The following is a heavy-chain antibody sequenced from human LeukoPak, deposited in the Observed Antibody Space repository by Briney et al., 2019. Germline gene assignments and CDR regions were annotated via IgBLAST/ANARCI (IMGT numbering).Heavy chain of an antibody. D-gene: IGHD3-10*01. CDR2: INHSGST. CDR1: GGSFSGYY. J-gene: IGHJ4*02. CDR3: ARWPQGRLGELFNDY. Sequence: SETLSLTCAVYGGSFSGYYWSWIRQPPGKGLEWIGEINHSGSTNYNPSLKSRVTISVDTSKNQFSLKLSSVTAADTAVYYCARWPQGRLGELFNDYWGQGTLVTVSS. V-gene: IGHV4-34*01.